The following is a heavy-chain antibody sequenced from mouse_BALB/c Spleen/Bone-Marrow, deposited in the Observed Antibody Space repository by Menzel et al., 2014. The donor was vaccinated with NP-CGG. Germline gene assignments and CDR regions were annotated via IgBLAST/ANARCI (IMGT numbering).Heavy chain of an antibody. CDR1: GFTFSNYG. Sequence: EVMLVESGGDLVKPGGSLKLFCAASGFTFSNYGMSWVSQTPDKRLEWVATISSGGSYTYFPDSVKGRFTMSIDNSKNTPYMQINSRKSEDAAVYYCTRLTPDYAMDYWGQGTSVTVSS. J-gene: IGHJ4*01. CDR3: TRLTPDYAMDY. CDR2: ISSGGSYT. V-gene: IGHV5-6*01.